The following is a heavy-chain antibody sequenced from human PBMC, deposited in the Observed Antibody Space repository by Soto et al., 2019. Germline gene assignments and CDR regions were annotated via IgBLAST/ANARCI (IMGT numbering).Heavy chain of an antibody. CDR3: ARRAGYYDFWSGSPDDY. J-gene: IGHJ4*02. Sequence: SATLSLTCAVYGGSFSGYYWSWIRQPPGKGLEWIGEINHSGSTNFNPSLKSRVTISIDTSKNQFSLNLSSVTAADTAFYYCARRAGYYDFWSGSPDDYWGQRTLVTVSS. V-gene: IGHV4-34*01. CDR2: INHSGST. CDR1: GGSFSGYY. D-gene: IGHD3-3*01.